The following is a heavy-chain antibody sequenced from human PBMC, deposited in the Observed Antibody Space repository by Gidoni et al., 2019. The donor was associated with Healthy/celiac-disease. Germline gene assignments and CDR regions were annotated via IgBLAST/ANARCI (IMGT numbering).Heavy chain of an antibody. CDR2: ISWNSGSI. Sequence: EVQLVESGGGLVQPGMSLRLSCAASGFTFDDSAMHWVRQSPGKGLEWVSGISWNSGSIGYADSVKGRFTISRDNAKNSLYLQMNSLRAEDTALYYCAKDLIAVAGTGYYYGMDVWGQGTTVTVSS. J-gene: IGHJ6*02. D-gene: IGHD6-19*01. CDR1: GFTFDDSA. CDR3: AKDLIAVAGTGYYYGMDV. V-gene: IGHV3-9*01.